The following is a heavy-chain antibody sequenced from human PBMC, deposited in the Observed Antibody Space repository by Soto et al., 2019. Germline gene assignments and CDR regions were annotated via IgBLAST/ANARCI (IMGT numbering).Heavy chain of an antibody. Sequence: VQLLESGGGLVQPGGSLRLSCAASGFTFSSYAMSWVRQAPGKGLEWVAVISYDGSNKYYADSVKGRFTISRDNSKNTLYLQMNSLRAEDTAVYYCAHGRGSYFDYWGQGTLVTVSS. CDR2: ISYDGSNK. V-gene: IGHV3-30-3*01. J-gene: IGHJ4*02. CDR3: AHGRGSYFDY. CDR1: GFTFSSYA. D-gene: IGHD1-26*01.